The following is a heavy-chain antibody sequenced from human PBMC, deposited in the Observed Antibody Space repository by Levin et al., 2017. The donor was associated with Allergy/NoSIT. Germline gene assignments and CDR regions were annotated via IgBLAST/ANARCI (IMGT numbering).Heavy chain of an antibody. Sequence: GGSLRLSCVTSGFTFSSNAMHWVRQAPGKGLDWVAFISYDGVRRYYADSVRGRFTISRDDSKNTLYLQMNSLRLEDTALYYCAKDLPTTWSADCWGQGALVTVSS. CDR2: ISYDGVRR. CDR1: GFTFSSNA. V-gene: IGHV3-30*04. CDR3: AKDLPTTWSADC. J-gene: IGHJ4*02. D-gene: IGHD1-14*01.